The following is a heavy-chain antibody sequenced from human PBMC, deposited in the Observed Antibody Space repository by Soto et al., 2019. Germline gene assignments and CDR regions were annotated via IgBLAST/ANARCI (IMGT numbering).Heavy chain of an antibody. CDR3: ARVRTGYFDY. J-gene: IGHJ4*02. CDR2: IYYNGNT. D-gene: IGHD3-9*01. Sequence: SETLSLTCTLSGGAINDHYWSFIRQPPGKGPEWIGYIYYNGNTNYNPSLESRVTISVDRSRNQFSLRLTSLTAADTAVYYCARVRTGYFDYWGRGALVTVSS. CDR1: GGAINDHY. V-gene: IGHV4-59*11.